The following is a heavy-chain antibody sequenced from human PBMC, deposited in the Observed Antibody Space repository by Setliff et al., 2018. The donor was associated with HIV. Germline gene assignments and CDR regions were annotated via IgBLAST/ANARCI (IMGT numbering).Heavy chain of an antibody. Sequence: GGSLRLSCAVSGFTFSSYAMHWVRQAPGKGLEWVAAISYDGSNKHHADSVKGRFTISRDNAKNSPYLQVNSLRAEDTAVYYCARVADSITIFGVVAAYFQHWGQGTLVTVSS. J-gene: IGHJ1*01. D-gene: IGHD3-3*01. V-gene: IGHV3-30*04. CDR3: ARVADSITIFGVVAAYFQH. CDR2: ISYDGSNK. CDR1: GFTFSSYA.